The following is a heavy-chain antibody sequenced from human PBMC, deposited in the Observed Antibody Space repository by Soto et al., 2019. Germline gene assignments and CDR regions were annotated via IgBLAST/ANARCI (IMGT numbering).Heavy chain of an antibody. D-gene: IGHD3-16*01. J-gene: IGHJ6*04. V-gene: IGHV1-18*01. Sequence: QVQLVQSGAEVKNPGASVKVSCKASGYTFTRYGIGWARQAPGQGLEWMGWINTYNGNTNYAQNVQGRVTLTTDTSASTAYMEQMRLRSKDTAIYYCAMVDVYVTPSPQDVWGKGTTDIVSS. CDR1: GYTFTRYG. CDR3: AMVDVYVTPSPQDV. CDR2: INTYNGNT.